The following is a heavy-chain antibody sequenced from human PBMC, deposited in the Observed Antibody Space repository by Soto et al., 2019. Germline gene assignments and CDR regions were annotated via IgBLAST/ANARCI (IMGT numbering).Heavy chain of an antibody. Sequence: GGSLRLSCAASGFTFSSYAMSWVRQAPGKGLEWVSAISGSGGSTYYADSVKGRFTISRDNSKNTLYLQMNSLRAEDTAVYYCAKGPNYSNYYYYYGMDVWGQGTTVTVSS. CDR2: ISGSGGST. CDR1: GFTFSSYA. D-gene: IGHD4-4*01. J-gene: IGHJ6*02. CDR3: AKGPNYSNYYYYYGMDV. V-gene: IGHV3-23*01.